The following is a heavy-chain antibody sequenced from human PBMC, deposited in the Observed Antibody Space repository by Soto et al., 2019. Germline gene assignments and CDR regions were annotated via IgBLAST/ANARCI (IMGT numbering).Heavy chain of an antibody. D-gene: IGHD3-10*01. CDR2: IYHSGST. Sequence: SETLSLTCAVSGYSISSGYYWGWIRQPPGKGLEWIGSIYHSGSTYNNPSLKSRVTISVDTSKNQFSLKLSSVTAADTAVYYYARVGGYGMDVWGQGTAVTVSS. V-gene: IGHV4-38-2*01. J-gene: IGHJ6*02. CDR1: GYSISSGYY. CDR3: ARVGGYGMDV.